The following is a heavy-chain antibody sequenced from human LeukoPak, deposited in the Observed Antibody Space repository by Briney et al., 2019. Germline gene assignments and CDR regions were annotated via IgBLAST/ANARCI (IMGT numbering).Heavy chain of an antibody. CDR2: IYTSGST. Sequence: SETLSLTCTVSGGSISSYYWSWIRQPAGKGLEWIGRIYTSGSTNYNPSLKSRDTMSVDTSKNQFSLKLSSVTAADTAVYYCAGTPVVPAAIDYYYYYMDVWGKGTTVTVSS. V-gene: IGHV4-4*07. CDR3: AGTPVVPAAIDYYYYYMDV. D-gene: IGHD2-2*01. J-gene: IGHJ6*03. CDR1: GGSISSYY.